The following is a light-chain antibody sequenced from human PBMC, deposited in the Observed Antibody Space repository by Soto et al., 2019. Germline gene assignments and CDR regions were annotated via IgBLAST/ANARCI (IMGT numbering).Light chain of an antibody. CDR1: QSISSW. V-gene: IGKV1-5*01. CDR3: QQYNSYWIT. Sequence: IQMTQSPSTLSASVGDRVTITCRASQSISSWLAWYQQKPGKAPKLLIYDASSLESGVPSRFSGSGSGTEFTLTISSLQPYDFSTYYCQQYNSYWITFAGGPRV. J-gene: IGKJ4*01. CDR2: DAS.